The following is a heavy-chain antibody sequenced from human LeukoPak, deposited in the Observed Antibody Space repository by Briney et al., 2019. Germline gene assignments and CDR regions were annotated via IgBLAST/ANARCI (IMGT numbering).Heavy chain of an antibody. CDR1: GFTFSSYA. CDR2: IRQDGSDK. J-gene: IGHJ4*02. Sequence: PGGSLRLSCAASGFTFSSYAMSWVRQAPGKGLEWVANIRQDGSDKYYVDSVKGRFAISRDNAKNSLYLQMNSLRAEDTAIYYCTRVGYIDEGIDYWGQGTLVTVSS. CDR3: TRVGYIDEGIDY. V-gene: IGHV3-7*04. D-gene: IGHD5-24*01.